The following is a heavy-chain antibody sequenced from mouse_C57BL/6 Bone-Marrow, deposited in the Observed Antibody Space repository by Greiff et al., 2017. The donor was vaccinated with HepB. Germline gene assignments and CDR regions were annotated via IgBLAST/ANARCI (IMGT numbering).Heavy chain of an antibody. V-gene: IGHV1-80*01. CDR3: ARSRQLRLRGAMDY. Sequence: VQLQQSGAELVKPGASVKISCKASGYAFSSYWMNWVKQRPGKGLEWIGQIYPGDGDTNYNGKFKGKATLTADKSSSTAYMQLSSLTSEDSAVYFCARSRQLRLRGAMDYWGQGTSVTVSS. CDR1: GYAFSSYW. CDR2: IYPGDGDT. J-gene: IGHJ4*01. D-gene: IGHD3-2*02.